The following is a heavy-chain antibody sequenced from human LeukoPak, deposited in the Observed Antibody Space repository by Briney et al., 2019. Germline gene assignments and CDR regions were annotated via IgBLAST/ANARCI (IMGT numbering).Heavy chain of an antibody. J-gene: IGHJ5*02. CDR2: INPNSGGT. CDR3: ARFKYDILTGWGAFDP. CDR1: GYTFTGYY. V-gene: IGHV1-2*02. Sequence: ASVKVSCKASGYTFTGYYMHWVRQAPGQGLEWMGWINPNSGGTNYAQKFQGRVTMTRDTSISTAYMELSRLRSDDTAVYYCARFKYDILTGWGAFDPWGQGTLVTVSS. D-gene: IGHD3-9*01.